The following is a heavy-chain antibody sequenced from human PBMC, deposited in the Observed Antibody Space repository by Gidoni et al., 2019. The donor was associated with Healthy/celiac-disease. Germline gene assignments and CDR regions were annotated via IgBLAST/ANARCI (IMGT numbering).Heavy chain of an antibody. D-gene: IGHD5-12*01. CDR2: ISWNSGSI. J-gene: IGHJ6*02. V-gene: IGHV3-9*01. CDR1: GFTFDDYA. Sequence: EVQLVESGGGLVQPGRSLRLSCAASGFTFDDYAMHWVRQAPGKGLEWVSGISWNSGSIGYADSVKGRFTISRDNAKNSLYLQMNSLRAEDTALYYCAKDAGYSGYDFPRLDYYYGMDVWGQGTTVTVSS. CDR3: AKDAGYSGYDFPRLDYYYGMDV.